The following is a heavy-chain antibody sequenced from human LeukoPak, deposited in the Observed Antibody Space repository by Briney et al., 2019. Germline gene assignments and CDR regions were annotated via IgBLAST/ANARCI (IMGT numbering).Heavy chain of an antibody. D-gene: IGHD2-2*01. CDR1: GFTFSTYW. Sequence: GGSLRLSCAASGFTFSTYWMSWVRQAPGKGLEWVANIEQDGSGEYYVDSVKGRLTISRDNAKNSLYLQMNSLRAEDTAVYYCASLIVVVPAAMRRSDAFDIWGQGTMVTVSS. CDR2: IEQDGSGE. J-gene: IGHJ3*02. V-gene: IGHV3-7*01. CDR3: ASLIVVVPAAMRRSDAFDI.